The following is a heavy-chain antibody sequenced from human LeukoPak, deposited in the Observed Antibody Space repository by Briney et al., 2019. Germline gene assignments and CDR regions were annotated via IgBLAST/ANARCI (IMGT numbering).Heavy chain of an antibody. D-gene: IGHD3-22*01. Sequence: PGGSLRLSCAASGFTFGSYAMSWVRQAPGRGLEWVSAISGSGGSTYYADSVKGRFTISRDNSKNTLYLQMNSLRAEDTAVYYCAKVTMIVVVINGGPQSKGGEIDYWGQGTLVTVSS. CDR3: AKVTMIVVVINGGPQSKGGEIDY. V-gene: IGHV3-23*01. J-gene: IGHJ4*02. CDR1: GFTFGSYA. CDR2: ISGSGGST.